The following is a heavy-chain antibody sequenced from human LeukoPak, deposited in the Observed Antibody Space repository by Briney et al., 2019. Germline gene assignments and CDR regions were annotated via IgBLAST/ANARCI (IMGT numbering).Heavy chain of an antibody. CDR2: LSWNSASI. D-gene: IGHD2-2*01. J-gene: IGHJ4*02. CDR1: GFTFDDYA. Sequence: GRSLRLSCAASGFTFDDYAMHWVRQAPGKGLEWVSGLSWNSASIGYADSVKGRFTISIDNAKNSLYLQMNSLSAEDTALYYCAAQPSRYCTSTSCFAAYYFDYWGQGTLVTVSS. CDR3: AAQPSRYCTSTSCFAAYYFDY. V-gene: IGHV3-9*01.